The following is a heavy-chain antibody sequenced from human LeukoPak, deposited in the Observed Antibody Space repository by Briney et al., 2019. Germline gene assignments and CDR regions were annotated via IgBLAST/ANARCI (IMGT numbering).Heavy chain of an antibody. D-gene: IGHD6-19*01. V-gene: IGHV1-69*05. CDR1: GGTFNNSA. J-gene: IGHJ4*02. Sequence: SVKVSCKTSGGTFNNSAISWVRQAPGQGLEWLGGIMPLFGTAGYAQKFQGRVTITKDESTRTVYLELTSLTSDDTAVYYCAKKTYSSGWRVPIDSWGRGTLVTVSS. CDR3: AKKTYSSGWRVPIDS. CDR2: IMPLFGTA.